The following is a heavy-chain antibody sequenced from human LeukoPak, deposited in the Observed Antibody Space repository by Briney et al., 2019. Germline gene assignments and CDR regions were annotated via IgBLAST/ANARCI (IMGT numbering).Heavy chain of an antibody. CDR3: AREEGQLVGAFDI. V-gene: IGHV4-61*02. J-gene: IGHJ3*02. CDR1: GGSISSGSYY. CDR2: IYTSGST. Sequence: SETLSLTCTVSGGSISSGSYYWSWIRQPAGKGLEWIGRIYTSGSTNYNPSLKSRVTISVDTSKNQFSLKLSSVTAADTAVYYCAREEGQLVGAFDIWGQGTMVTVSS. D-gene: IGHD6-6*01.